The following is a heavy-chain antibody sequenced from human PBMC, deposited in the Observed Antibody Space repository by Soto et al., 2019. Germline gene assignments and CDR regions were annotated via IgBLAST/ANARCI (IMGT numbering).Heavy chain of an antibody. V-gene: IGHV4-4*02. D-gene: IGHD2-21*02. Sequence: QVQLQESGPRLVKPSGSLSLTCGVSGGTVASSHWWSWVRQSPGGGLEWIGNVYHTGDTNFNPSLQSRVTISVDKSNNQCSLRLNSLTAADTAVYSCAREIVTAGGNNYFDPWGPGTLVTVSS. CDR3: AREIVTAGGNNYFDP. CDR1: GGTVASSHW. J-gene: IGHJ5*02. CDR2: VYHTGDT.